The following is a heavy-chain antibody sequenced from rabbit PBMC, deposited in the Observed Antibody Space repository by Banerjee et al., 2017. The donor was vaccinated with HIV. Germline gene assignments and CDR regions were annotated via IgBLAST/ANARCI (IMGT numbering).Heavy chain of an antibody. V-gene: IGHV1S7*01. Sequence: QSLEESGGGLVQPGGSLTLSCKASGFDFSTYYMSWVRQAPGKGLEWIGIIYAGKGSTDYASWVNGRFTISSDNAQNTVDLQMNSLTAADTATYFCARIDPRYYTSGWDYFNLWGPGTLVTVS. D-gene: IGHD4-1*01. CDR1: GFDFSTYY. CDR3: ARIDPRYYTSGWDYFNL. J-gene: IGHJ4*01. CDR2: IYAGKGST.